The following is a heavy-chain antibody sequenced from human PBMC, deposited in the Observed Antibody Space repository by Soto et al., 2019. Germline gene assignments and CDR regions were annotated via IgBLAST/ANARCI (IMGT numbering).Heavy chain of an antibody. J-gene: IGHJ6*03. Sequence: GGSLRLSCAASGFTFSNYAISWVRQGPGEGLEWVSTTIGSGGSTYYADSVKGRFTISRDNSKNTLYLQMNSLRAEDTAVYYCAKFYSGYGPSDYYMDVWGKGTTVTVSS. D-gene: IGHD2-21*01. CDR1: GFTFSNYA. CDR2: TIGSGGST. CDR3: AKFYSGYGPSDYYMDV. V-gene: IGHV3-23*01.